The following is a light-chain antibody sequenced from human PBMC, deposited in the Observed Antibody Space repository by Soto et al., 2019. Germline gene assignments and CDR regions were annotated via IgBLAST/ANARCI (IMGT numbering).Light chain of an antibody. CDR3: QQYNRYST. J-gene: IGKJ1*01. V-gene: IGKV3-11*01. CDR1: QIVSSY. CDR2: AAS. Sequence: EIVLTQSPATLSLSPGERATLSCRASQIVSSYLAWYQQKPGQAPRLLIYAASNRATGIPDRFSGSGSGTDFTLTISSLQPDDSATYYCQQYNRYSTFGQGTKVDI.